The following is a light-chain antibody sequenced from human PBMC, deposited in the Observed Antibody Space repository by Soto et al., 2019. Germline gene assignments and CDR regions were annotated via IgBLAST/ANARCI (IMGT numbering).Light chain of an antibody. V-gene: IGKV1-5*01. J-gene: IGKJ1*01. CDR1: QSIGSW. CDR3: QQYNNYWT. CDR2: DAS. Sequence: DIQMTQSPSTLSASVGDRVTITCRASQSIGSWLAWYQQKPGKAPKLLIYDASSLESGVPSRFSGSVSGTEFTLTISSLQPDDFATYYCQQYNNYWTFDQGTKVEIK.